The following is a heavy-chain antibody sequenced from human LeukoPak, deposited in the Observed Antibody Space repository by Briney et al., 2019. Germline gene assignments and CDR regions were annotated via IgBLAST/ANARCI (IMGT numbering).Heavy chain of an antibody. CDR1: GFTFSDYW. CDR2: INSDASRP. J-gene: IGHJ4*02. CDR3: ARDAAFGPDY. Sequence: PGGSLRLSCAASGFTFSDYWMHWVRQAPGEGLVWVSRINSDASRPSYADSVKGRFTISRDNAKNSLYLQMNSLRAEDTAVYYCARDAAFGPDYWGQGTLVTVSS. V-gene: IGHV3-74*01. D-gene: IGHD3-16*01.